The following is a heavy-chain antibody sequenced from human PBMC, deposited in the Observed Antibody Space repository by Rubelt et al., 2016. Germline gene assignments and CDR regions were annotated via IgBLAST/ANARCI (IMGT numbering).Heavy chain of an antibody. D-gene: IGHD2-21*02. J-gene: IGHJ4*02. CDR1: GDSISGSTDY. V-gene: IGHV4-39*02. CDR2: IYNHGSA. Sequence: QLQLHESGPGLVKPSETLALTCTVSGDSISGSTDYWGWIRQPPGKGLEWIGSIYNHGSAYYNPSLESRVTLSVDTTKNHFSRKVGVGTAADSAVYCCARGVASVGTRLFDSGGQGTLVTGSS. CDR3: ARGVASVGTRLFDS.